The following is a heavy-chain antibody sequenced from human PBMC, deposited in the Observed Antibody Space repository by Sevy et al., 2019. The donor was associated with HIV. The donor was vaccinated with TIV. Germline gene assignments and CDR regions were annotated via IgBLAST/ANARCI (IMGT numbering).Heavy chain of an antibody. CDR1: GYTFTGQY. CDR2: INPNSGDT. V-gene: IGHV1-2*02. Sequence: GPVKVSCKASGYTFTGQYIHWVRQAPGQGLEWMGWINPNSGDTKYAQEFKGRVTMTRDTSISTAYMELSGLKSDDTAVYYCSRDLRLRGYSYGCFDYWGQGTLVTVSS. J-gene: IGHJ4*02. CDR3: SRDLRLRGYSYGCFDY. D-gene: IGHD5-18*01.